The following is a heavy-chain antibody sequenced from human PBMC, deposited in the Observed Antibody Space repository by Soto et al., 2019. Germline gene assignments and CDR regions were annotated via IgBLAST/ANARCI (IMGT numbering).Heavy chain of an antibody. Sequence: PSETLSLTCTVSGGSISSYYWSWIRQPPGKGLKRIGYIYYSGSTNYNPSLKSRVTITLDTSKNQFSLKLSFVTAADTAFYYCARDSPLRYFDWLPGGFDPWGQGTLVTVS. CDR2: IYYSGST. D-gene: IGHD3-9*01. V-gene: IGHV4-59*01. CDR1: GGSISSYY. J-gene: IGHJ5*02. CDR3: ARDSPLRYFDWLPGGFDP.